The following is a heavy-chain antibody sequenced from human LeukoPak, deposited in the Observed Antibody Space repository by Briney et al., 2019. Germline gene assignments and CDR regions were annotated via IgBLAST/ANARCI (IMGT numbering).Heavy chain of an antibody. V-gene: IGHV1-18*01. CDR1: GYTFTSYG. J-gene: IGHJ4*02. CDR2: ISAYNGNT. CDR3: ARAALVKWELLPYDY. D-gene: IGHD1-26*01. Sequence: ASVKVSCKASGYTFTSYGISWVRQAPGQGLEWMGWISAYNGNTNYAQKLQGRVTMTTDTSTSTAYMELRSLRSDDTAVYYCARAALVKWELLPYDYWGQGTLVTVSS.